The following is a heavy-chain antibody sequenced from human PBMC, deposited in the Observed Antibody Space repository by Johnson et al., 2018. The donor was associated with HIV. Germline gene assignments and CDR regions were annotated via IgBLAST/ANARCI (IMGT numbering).Heavy chain of an antibody. V-gene: IGHV3-66*01. CDR2: LFSGGST. J-gene: IGHJ3*02. Sequence: VQLVESGGGLVQPGGSLRLSCTASGFTVSSDYMSWVRQAPGKGLEWVSVLFSGGSTGYADSVTGRFTISRDNAKYSLYLQMNSLRAEDTALYYCARDGSGSYYNGHAFDIWGQGTMVTVSS. CDR1: GFTVSSDY. CDR3: ARDGSGSYYNGHAFDI. D-gene: IGHD3-10*01.